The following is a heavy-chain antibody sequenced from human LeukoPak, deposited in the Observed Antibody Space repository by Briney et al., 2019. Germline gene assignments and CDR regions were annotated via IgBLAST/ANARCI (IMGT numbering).Heavy chain of an antibody. CDR2: ISGSGERT. CDR3: VSQSYSGSDNYYFHY. J-gene: IGHJ4*02. V-gene: IGHV3-23*01. D-gene: IGHD1-26*01. Sequence: GGSLRLSCVISGFTFSTYAMSWVRQAPGKGLEWVSIISGSGERTYYADSVKGRFTVSRDNSKNTLYLQMKSLRAEDTAVYYCVSQSYSGSDNYYFHYWGQGTLVAVSS. CDR1: GFTFSTYA.